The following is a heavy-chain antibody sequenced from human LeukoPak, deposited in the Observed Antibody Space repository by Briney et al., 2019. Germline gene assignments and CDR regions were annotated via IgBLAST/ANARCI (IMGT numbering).Heavy chain of an antibody. D-gene: IGHD6-13*01. Sequence: GGSLRLSCAASGFTFSSYAMTWVRQAPGKGLEGVSGISFSGGNIYYADSVKGRFTISRDNSKNTLDLQMNSLRADDTAVYYCAGADSGSWDFGRGAQGTLVIVSS. CDR3: AGADSGSWDFGR. CDR2: ISFSGGNI. V-gene: IGHV3-23*01. J-gene: IGHJ4*02. CDR1: GFTFSSYA.